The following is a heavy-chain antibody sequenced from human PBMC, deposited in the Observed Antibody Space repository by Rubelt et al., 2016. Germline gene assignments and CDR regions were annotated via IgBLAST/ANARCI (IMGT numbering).Heavy chain of an antibody. Sequence: SLRLSCAASGFTFSTYAMGWVRQAPGKGLAWVSAISGSGGSIYYADSVKGRFTISRDSSKNTVYLQMNNLRVEDTAVYYCARCYEFWSGFGGASSYYMDVWGKGTTVTVSS. CDR1: GFTFSTYA. V-gene: IGHV3-23*01. CDR2: ISGSGGSI. CDR3: ARCYEFWSGFGGASSYYMDV. D-gene: IGHD3-3*01. J-gene: IGHJ6*03.